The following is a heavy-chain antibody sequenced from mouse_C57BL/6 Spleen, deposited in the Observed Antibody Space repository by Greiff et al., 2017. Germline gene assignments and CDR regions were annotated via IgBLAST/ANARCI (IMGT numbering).Heavy chain of an antibody. CDR1: GYTFTSYW. D-gene: IGHD4-1*01. Sequence: QVQLQQPGAELVMPGASVKLSCKASGYTFTSYWMHWVKQRPGQGLEWIGEIDPSDSYTNYNQKFKGKSTLTVDKSSSTAYMQLSSLTSEDSAVYYCASKELGLYYYAMDYWGQGTSVTVSS. V-gene: IGHV1-69*01. CDR2: IDPSDSYT. J-gene: IGHJ4*01. CDR3: ASKELGLYYYAMDY.